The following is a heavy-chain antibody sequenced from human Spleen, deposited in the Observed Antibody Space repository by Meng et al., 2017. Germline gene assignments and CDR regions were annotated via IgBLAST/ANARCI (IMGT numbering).Heavy chain of an antibody. CDR2: IYHSGST. J-gene: IGHJ4*02. D-gene: IGHD4-11*01. CDR3: ARGPTTMAHDFDY. V-gene: IGHV4-4*03. Sequence: HVQLQDARPRLVKTPQTLCLPCAVSVGSISSSNWWSWVRQPPGKGLEWIGEIYHSGSTNYNPSLASRATISVDTSQNNLSLKLSSVTAADSAVYYCARGPTTMAHDFDYWGQGTLVTVSS. CDR1: VGSISSSNW.